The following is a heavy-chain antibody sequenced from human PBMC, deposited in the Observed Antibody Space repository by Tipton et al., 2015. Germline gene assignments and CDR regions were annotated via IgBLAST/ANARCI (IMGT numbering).Heavy chain of an antibody. J-gene: IGHJ6*02. V-gene: IGHV4-38-2*01. Sequence: TLSLTCDVSGYSISSGYYWAWIRQPPGKGLEWIGSLYFSGTTYYNPSLKSRVTMSRDTSKNQFSLKLTSVTAADTAVYYCARKRLWSSGWWHGTNELDYYHGMDAWGQGITVTVSS. CDR1: GYSISSGYY. D-gene: IGHD6-19*01. CDR3: ARKRLWSSGWWHGTNELDYYHGMDA. CDR2: LYFSGTT.